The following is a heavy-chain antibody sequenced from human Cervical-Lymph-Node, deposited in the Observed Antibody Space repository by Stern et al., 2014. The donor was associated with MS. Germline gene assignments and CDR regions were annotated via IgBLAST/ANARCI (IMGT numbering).Heavy chain of an antibody. Sequence: EVQLVESGGGLVKPGGSLRLSCVASGFTFSSYSMNWVRQAPGKGLEWVACISSGGSYIYYGDSLKGRFTISRDNAKNSLYLQMNSLRAEDTAVYYCARGRGGNYRYYFDYWGQGTLVTVSS. CDR2: ISSGGSYI. CDR1: GFTFSSYS. D-gene: IGHD4-23*01. V-gene: IGHV3-21*01. J-gene: IGHJ4*02. CDR3: ARGRGGNYRYYFDY.